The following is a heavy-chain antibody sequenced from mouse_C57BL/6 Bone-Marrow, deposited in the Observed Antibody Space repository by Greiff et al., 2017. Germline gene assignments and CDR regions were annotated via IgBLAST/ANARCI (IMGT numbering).Heavy chain of an antibody. CDR3: AGGGYYVEAY. Sequence: VKLQQSGAELARPGASVKLSCKASGYTFTSYGISWVKQRTGQGLEWIGEIYPRSGNTYYNEKFKGKATLTADKSSSTASMELRSLTSEDSAVYFCAGGGYYVEAYWGQGTPVTVSA. V-gene: IGHV1-81*01. CDR1: GYTFTSYG. CDR2: IYPRSGNT. D-gene: IGHD2-3*01. J-gene: IGHJ3*01.